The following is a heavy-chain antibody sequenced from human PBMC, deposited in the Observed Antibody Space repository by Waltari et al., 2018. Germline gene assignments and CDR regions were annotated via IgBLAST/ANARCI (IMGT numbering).Heavy chain of an antibody. D-gene: IGHD2-15*01. J-gene: IGHJ6*02. CDR2: ITSDGSRT. CDR3: ASHRPGGYGMDV. V-gene: IGHV3-74*01. Sequence: VQLVESGGGLVQPGGSLRLSCEASGFTFSTYWMCWVRQVPGKVLVWVSTITSDGSRTRYAYSVKGRFTISRDNAKNTLYLQTNSLRAEDTAVYYCASHRPGGYGMDVWGHGTTVTVSS. CDR1: GFTFSTYW.